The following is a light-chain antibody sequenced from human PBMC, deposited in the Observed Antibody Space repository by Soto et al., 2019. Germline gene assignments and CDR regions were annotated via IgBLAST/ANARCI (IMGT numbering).Light chain of an antibody. CDR2: KAS. CDR1: QSISSW. J-gene: IGKJ1*01. Sequence: TITCRASQSISSWLAWYQQKPGKAPKLLIYKASTLQSGVPSRFSGSGSGTEFTLAISSLQPDDSATYYCQQYNDNWTFGQGTNVDIK. CDR3: QQYNDNWT. V-gene: IGKV1-5*03.